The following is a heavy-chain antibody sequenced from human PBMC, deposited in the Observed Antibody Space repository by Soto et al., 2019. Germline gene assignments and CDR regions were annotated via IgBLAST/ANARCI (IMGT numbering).Heavy chain of an antibody. D-gene: IGHD6-13*01. J-gene: IGHJ3*02. CDR1: GGTFSTYT. CDR3: TLGSWSAETFDI. Sequence: QVQLVQSGAEVKKPRSSVKVSCKASGGTFSTYTVIWVRQAPGQGLEWMGRIIPMLDITNTAQSFQGRVTITADKSTSTAYLELSTLRSDDTAIYFCTLGSWSAETFDIWGRGTMVTVSS. V-gene: IGHV1-69*02. CDR2: IIPMLDIT.